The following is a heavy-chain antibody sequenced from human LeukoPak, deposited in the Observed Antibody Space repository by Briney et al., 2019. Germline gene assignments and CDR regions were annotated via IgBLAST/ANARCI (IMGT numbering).Heavy chain of an antibody. CDR3: AKAWYSTPNWFDP. D-gene: IGHD6-13*01. CDR2: ISGSGGST. J-gene: IGHJ5*02. V-gene: IGHV3-23*01. CDR1: GFTFSSYW. Sequence: GGSLRLSCAASGFTFSSYWMSWDRQAPGKGLEWVSAISGSGGSTYYADSVKGRFTISRDNSKNTLYLQMNSLRAEDTAVYYCAKAWYSTPNWFDPWGQGTLVTVSS.